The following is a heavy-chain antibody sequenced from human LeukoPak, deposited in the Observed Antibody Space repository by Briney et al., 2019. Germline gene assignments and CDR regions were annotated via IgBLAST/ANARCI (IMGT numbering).Heavy chain of an antibody. CDR1: GYTFTSYG. V-gene: IGHV1-18*04. D-gene: IGHD4-17*01. J-gene: IGHJ4*02. CDR2: ISAYNGNT. Sequence: GASVKVSCKASGYTFTSYGISWVRQAPGQGLEWMGWISAYNGNTNYAQKLQGRVTMTRNTSISTAYMELSSLRSEDTAVYCAVGTTVTDLEFDYWGQGTLVTVSS. CDR3: VGTTVTDLEFDY.